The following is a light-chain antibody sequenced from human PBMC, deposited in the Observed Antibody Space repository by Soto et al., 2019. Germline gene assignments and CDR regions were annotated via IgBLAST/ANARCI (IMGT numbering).Light chain of an antibody. Sequence: EIVMTQSPATLSVSPGERATLSCRASQRLGSNLAWYLQKPGQAPRLLVSGASTTATGVPARFSGSGSGTDFTLTISSLQSEDRGIYYCQQYNGSPLTVSGGTKVEIQ. J-gene: IGKJ4*01. CDR3: QQYNGSPLT. CDR2: GAS. V-gene: IGKV3-15*01. CDR1: QRLGSN.